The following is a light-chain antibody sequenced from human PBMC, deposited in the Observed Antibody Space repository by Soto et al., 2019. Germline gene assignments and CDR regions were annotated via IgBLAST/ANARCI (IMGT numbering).Light chain of an antibody. J-gene: IGLJ3*02. Sequence: QSALTQPRSVSGSPGQSVTISCTGTSSDVGGYNYVSWYQQHPGKAPKLMIYDVSKRPSGVPDRFSGSKSGNTPSLAISGLQAEDEAVYYCCSYAGSYSWVFGGGTKVTVL. CDR2: DVS. CDR1: SSDVGGYNY. CDR3: CSYAGSYSWV. V-gene: IGLV2-11*01.